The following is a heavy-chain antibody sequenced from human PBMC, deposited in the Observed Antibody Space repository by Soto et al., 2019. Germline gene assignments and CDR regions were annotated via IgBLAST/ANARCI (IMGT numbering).Heavy chain of an antibody. J-gene: IGHJ4*02. CDR1: GYIFTSYD. CDR2: MNPNSGNT. CDR3: ARAVTGSYPLDY. D-gene: IGHD1-26*01. V-gene: IGHV1-8*01. Sequence: VSVKVSCKASGYIFTSYDINWVRQATGQGLEWMGWMNPNSGNTGYAQKFQGRVTMTRDTSISTAYMELSGLGSEDTALYFCARAVTGSYPLDYWGQGALVTVYS.